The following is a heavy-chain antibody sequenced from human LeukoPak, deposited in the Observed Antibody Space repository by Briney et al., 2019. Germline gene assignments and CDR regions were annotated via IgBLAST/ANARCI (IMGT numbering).Heavy chain of an antibody. Sequence: SETLSLTCTVSGVSISSSTYYWGWIRQPPRKGLEWIGNIYYSGSTYYNPSLQSRVTISVDTSKNQFSLQLSSVTAADTAVYYCASRARYFYGMDVWGQGTTVTASS. CDR3: ASRARYFYGMDV. CDR1: GVSISSSTYY. J-gene: IGHJ6*02. V-gene: IGHV4-39*01. CDR2: IYYSGST. D-gene: IGHD3-10*01.